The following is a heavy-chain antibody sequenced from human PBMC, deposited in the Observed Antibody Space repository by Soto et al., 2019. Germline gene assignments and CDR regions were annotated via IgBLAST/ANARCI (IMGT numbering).Heavy chain of an antibody. CDR3: ARDTAYSSGPFDY. D-gene: IGHD6-19*01. V-gene: IGHV3-21*01. Sequence: GGSLRLSCAASGFTFSSYSMNWVRQAPGKGLEWVSSISSSSSYIYYADSVKGRFTISRDNAKNSLYLQMNSLRAEDTAVYYCARDTAYSSGPFDYWGQGTLVTVSS. CDR2: ISSSSSYI. J-gene: IGHJ4*02. CDR1: GFTFSSYS.